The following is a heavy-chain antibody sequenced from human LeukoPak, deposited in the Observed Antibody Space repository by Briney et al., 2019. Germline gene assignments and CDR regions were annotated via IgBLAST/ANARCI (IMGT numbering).Heavy chain of an antibody. CDR2: MNPNSGNT. V-gene: IGHV1-8*01. CDR3: ARGGTPSPAAICHDAFDI. CDR1: RYTFTSYD. J-gene: IGHJ3*02. D-gene: IGHD2-2*02. Sequence: GASVNVSCKASRYTFTSYDINCVPQATGQGLEWMGWMNPNSGNTGYAQKFQGRVTMTRNTSISTAYMELSSLRSEDTAVYYCARGGTPSPAAICHDAFDIWGQGTMVTVSS.